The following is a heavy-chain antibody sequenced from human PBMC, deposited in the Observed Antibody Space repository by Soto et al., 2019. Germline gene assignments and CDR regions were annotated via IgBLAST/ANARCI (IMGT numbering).Heavy chain of an antibody. D-gene: IGHD7-27*01. V-gene: IGHV1-69*02. CDR3: ARLSANWGPRIAP. CDR2: IIPILGIA. Sequence: VQLVQSGAEVKKPGSSVKVSCKASGGTFSSYTISWVRQAPGQGLEWMGRIIPILGIANYAQKFQGRVTITADKSTSTAYMELSSLRSEDTAVYYCARLSANWGPRIAPWGQGTLVTVSS. CDR1: GGTFSSYT. J-gene: IGHJ5*02.